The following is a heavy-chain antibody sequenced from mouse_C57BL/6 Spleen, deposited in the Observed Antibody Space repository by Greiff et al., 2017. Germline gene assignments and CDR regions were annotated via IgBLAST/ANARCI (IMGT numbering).Heavy chain of an antibody. CDR2: IDPSDSYT. CDR1: GYTFTSYW. Sequence: QVQLQQPGAELVKPGASVKLSCKASGYTFTSYWMQWVKQRPGQGLEWIGEIDPSDSYTNYNQKFKGKATLTVDTSSSTAYMQLSSLTSEDSAVYYCARIYYGNYGYFDYWGQGTTLTVSS. V-gene: IGHV1-50*01. CDR3: ARIYYGNYGYFDY. J-gene: IGHJ2*01. D-gene: IGHD2-1*01.